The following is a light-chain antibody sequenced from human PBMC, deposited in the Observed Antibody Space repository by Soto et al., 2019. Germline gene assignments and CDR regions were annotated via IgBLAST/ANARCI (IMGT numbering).Light chain of an antibody. V-gene: IGKV3-15*01. CDR3: QQYNNWPRT. CDR1: QSVSSN. Sequence: EIVMTQSPATLSVPPGERATLSCRASQSVSSNLAWYQHKPGQAPRLLIYATSTRATGFPARFSASGSGTEFTLTISSLQSEDFAVYYCQQYNNWPRTFGQGTKVEIK. CDR2: ATS. J-gene: IGKJ1*01.